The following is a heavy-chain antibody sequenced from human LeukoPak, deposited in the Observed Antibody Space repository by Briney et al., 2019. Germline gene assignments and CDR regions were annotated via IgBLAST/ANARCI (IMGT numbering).Heavy chain of an antibody. CDR2: ISARGDST. CDR1: GFTFSSYA. Sequence: PGGSLRLSCAASGFTFSSYAMSWVRQAPGKRLEWVSGISARGDSTYYADSVKGRFTISRDNSKNTLDLQMNSLRGEDTAKYYCAKAFGVERGWLVALLHWGQGTLVTVSA. V-gene: IGHV3-23*01. D-gene: IGHD6-19*01. CDR3: AKAFGVERGWLVALLH. J-gene: IGHJ4*02.